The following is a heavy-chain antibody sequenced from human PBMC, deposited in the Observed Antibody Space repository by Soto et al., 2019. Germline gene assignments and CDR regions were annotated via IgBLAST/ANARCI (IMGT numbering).Heavy chain of an antibody. CDR2: IIPILGIA. CDR1: GGTFSSYT. Sequence: QVQLVQSGAEVKKPGSSVKVSCKASGGTFSSYTISWVRQAPGQGLEWMGRIIPILGIANYAQKFQGRVTITXXKXTXXADMELSSLRSEDTDVYYCASSNVVVPAAMLYFDYWGQGTLVTVSS. J-gene: IGHJ4*02. CDR3: ASSNVVVPAAMLYFDY. D-gene: IGHD2-2*01. V-gene: IGHV1-69*02.